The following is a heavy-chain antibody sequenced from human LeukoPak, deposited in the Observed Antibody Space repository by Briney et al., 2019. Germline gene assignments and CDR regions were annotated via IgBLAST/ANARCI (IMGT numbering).Heavy chain of an antibody. Sequence: SETLSLTCTVSGGSISSSSYYWGWIRQPPGKGLEWIGSIYYSGSTCYNPSLKSRVTISVDTSKNQFSLKLSSVTAADTAVYYCARHVHRDVVVPAAILYYYYYMDVWGKGTTVTISS. D-gene: IGHD2-2*01. V-gene: IGHV4-39*01. CDR3: ARHVHRDVVVPAAILYYYYYMDV. J-gene: IGHJ6*03. CDR2: IYYSGST. CDR1: GGSISSSSYY.